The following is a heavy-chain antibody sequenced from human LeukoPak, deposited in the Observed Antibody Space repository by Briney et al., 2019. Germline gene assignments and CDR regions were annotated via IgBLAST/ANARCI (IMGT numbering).Heavy chain of an antibody. CDR3: AKDQGGPLGYCSSTSCSDAFDI. Sequence: GRSLTLSCAASGFTFSNYCMHWVRQAPGKGLEWVAFIRYDGSNKYYADSVKGRFTISRDNSKTTLYLQMNSLRAEDTAVYYCAKDQGGPLGYCSSTSCSDAFDIWGQGTMVTVSS. CDR2: IRYDGSNK. V-gene: IGHV3-30*02. D-gene: IGHD2-2*01. J-gene: IGHJ3*02. CDR1: GFTFSNYC.